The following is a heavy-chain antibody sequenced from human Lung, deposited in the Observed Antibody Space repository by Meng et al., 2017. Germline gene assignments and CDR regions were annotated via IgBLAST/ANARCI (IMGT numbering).Heavy chain of an antibody. CDR1: GHTFTGYS. CDR3: ARFDPRAY. CDR2: INPNSGVT. D-gene: IGHD3-9*01. V-gene: IGHV1-2*06. Sequence: QVQLVQSGAEGKKTGGAVKVSCKASGHTFTGYSIHWVRQAPGPGLEWMGRINPNSGVTNYAQKFEGRVTMTRDTSISTAYMELSRLRSDDTAVYYCARFDPRAYWGQGTLVTVSS. J-gene: IGHJ4*02.